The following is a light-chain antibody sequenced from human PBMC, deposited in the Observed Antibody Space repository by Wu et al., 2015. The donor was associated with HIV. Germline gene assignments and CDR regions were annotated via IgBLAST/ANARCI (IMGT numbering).Light chain of an antibody. Sequence: QMTQSPSSVSASVGDRVIITCRASHNIGTELGWYQQKPGEVPKLLIYAASRLQDGIPSRFVGSGSGTAFSLTISNLQTVDFATYYCQQGNSFPRTFGQGTNVQIK. CDR2: AAS. CDR3: QQGNSFPRT. CDR1: HNIGTE. J-gene: IGKJ1*01. V-gene: IGKV1-12*01.